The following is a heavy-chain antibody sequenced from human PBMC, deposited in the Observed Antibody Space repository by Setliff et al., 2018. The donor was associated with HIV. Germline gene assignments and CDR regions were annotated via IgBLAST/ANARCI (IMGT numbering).Heavy chain of an antibody. V-gene: IGHV3-23*01. Sequence: ETLSLTCTVSGFSISSDYYGGWIRQPPGKGLEWVSAISGSGGSTYYADSVKGRFTISRDNSKNTLYLQMNSLRAEDTAVYYCAKDSGATMVCSDYWGQGTLVTVSS. CDR1: GFSISSDY. CDR3: AKDSGATMVCSDY. CDR2: ISGSGGST. D-gene: IGHD1-26*01. J-gene: IGHJ4*02.